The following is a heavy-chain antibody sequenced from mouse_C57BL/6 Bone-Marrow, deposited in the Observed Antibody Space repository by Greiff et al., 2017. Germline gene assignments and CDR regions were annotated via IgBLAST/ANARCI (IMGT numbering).Heavy chain of an antibody. CDR2: ISDGGSYT. Sequence: EVKLQESGGGLVKPGGSLKLSCAASGFTFSSYAMSWVRQTPEKRLEWVATISDGGSYTYYPDNVKGRFTISRDNAKNNLYLQMSHLKSEDTAMYYCARDQNAMDYWGQGTSVTVSS. CDR3: ARDQNAMDY. V-gene: IGHV5-4*01. J-gene: IGHJ4*01. CDR1: GFTFSSYA.